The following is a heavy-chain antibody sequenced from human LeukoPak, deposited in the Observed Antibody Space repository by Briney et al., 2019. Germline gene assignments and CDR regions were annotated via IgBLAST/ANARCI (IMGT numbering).Heavy chain of an antibody. D-gene: IGHD3-22*01. Sequence: SETLSLTCAVYGGSFSGYYWSWIRQPPGKGLEWIGEINHSGSTNYNPSLKSRVTISVDTSKNQFSLKLSSVTAADTAVYYCARPSDYYDSSSVEDWGQGTLVTVSS. V-gene: IGHV4-34*01. CDR2: INHSGST. J-gene: IGHJ4*02. CDR1: GGSFSGYY. CDR3: ARPSDYYDSSSVED.